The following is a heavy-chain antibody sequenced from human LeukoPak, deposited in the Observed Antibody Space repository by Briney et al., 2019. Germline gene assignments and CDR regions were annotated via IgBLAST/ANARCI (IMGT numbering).Heavy chain of an antibody. D-gene: IGHD6-13*01. V-gene: IGHV3-11*01. Sequence: GGSLRLSCAASGFTFSDYYMSWIRQAPGKGLEWVSYISSSGSPIDYADSVKGRFTISRDNAKNSLYLQMNSLRAEDTAVYYCARVSLIVAAGTLDYWGQGTLVTVSS. J-gene: IGHJ4*02. CDR3: ARVSLIVAAGTLDY. CDR2: ISSSGSPI. CDR1: GFTFSDYY.